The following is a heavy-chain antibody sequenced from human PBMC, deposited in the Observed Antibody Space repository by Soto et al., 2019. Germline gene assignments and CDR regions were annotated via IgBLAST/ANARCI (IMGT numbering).Heavy chain of an antibody. CDR1: GGTFSTYA. J-gene: IGHJ5*02. D-gene: IGHD2-2*01. V-gene: IGHV1-69*06. CDR3: ARLGPYCSSTSCKENWFDP. CDR2: IIPLFGTA. Sequence: GASVKVSCKTSGGTFSTYAIYWVRQAPGQGLEWMGAIIPLFGTADYAQKFQGRVTITADTSISTAYMELSRLRSDDTAVYYCARLGPYCSSTSCKENWFDPWGQGTLVTVSS.